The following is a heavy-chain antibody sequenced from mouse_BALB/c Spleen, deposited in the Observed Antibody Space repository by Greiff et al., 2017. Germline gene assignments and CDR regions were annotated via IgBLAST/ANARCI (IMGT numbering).Heavy chain of an antibody. CDR2: IDPENGDT. CDR3: NAIYYGSSYDYAMDY. J-gene: IGHJ4*01. Sequence: VQLQQSGPELVKPGASVRISCKASGYTFTSYYMHWVKQRPEQGLEWIGWIDPENGDTEYAPKFQGKATMTADTSSNTAYLQLSSLTSEDTAVYYCNAIYYGSSYDYAMDYWGQGTSVTVSS. CDR1: GYTFTSYY. V-gene: IGHV14-4*02. D-gene: IGHD1-1*01.